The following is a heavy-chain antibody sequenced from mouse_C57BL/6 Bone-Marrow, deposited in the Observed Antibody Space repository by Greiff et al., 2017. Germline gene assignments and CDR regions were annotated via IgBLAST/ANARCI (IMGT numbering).Heavy chain of an antibody. CDR3: ARGRFDY. V-gene: IGHV5-16*01. CDR1: GFTFSDYY. J-gene: IGHJ2*01. CDR2: INYDGSST. Sequence: EVHLVESEGGLVQPGSSMKLSCTASGFTFSDYYMAWVRQVPEKGLEWVANINYDGSSTYYLDSLKSRCIISRDNAKNILYLQMRSLTSEDTATYYCARGRFDYWGQGTTLTVSS.